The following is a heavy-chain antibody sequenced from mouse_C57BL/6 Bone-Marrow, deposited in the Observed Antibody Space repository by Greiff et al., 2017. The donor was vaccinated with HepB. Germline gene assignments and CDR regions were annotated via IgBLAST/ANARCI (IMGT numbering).Heavy chain of an antibody. Sequence: VQLQQSGAELVRPGASVKLSCTASGFNIKDYYMHWVKQKPEQGLEWIGWFDPENGDTEYASKFQGKATITAETSSNTAYLQLSSLTSDDTAVDYCTTYSPGLVRSDAMDYWGQGTSVTVSA. CDR2: FDPENGDT. CDR1: GFNIKDYY. CDR3: TTYSPGLVRSDAMDY. V-gene: IGHV14-4*01. D-gene: IGHD1-1*01. J-gene: IGHJ4*01.